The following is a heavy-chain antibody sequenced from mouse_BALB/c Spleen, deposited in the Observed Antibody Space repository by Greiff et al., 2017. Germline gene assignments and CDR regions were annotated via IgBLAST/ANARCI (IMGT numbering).Heavy chain of an antibody. V-gene: IGHV3-2*02. CDR3: ARGGYYPWFAY. Sequence: EVKLLESGPGLVKPSQSLSLTCTVTGYSITSDYAWNWIRQFPGNKLEWMGYISYSGSTSYNPSLKSRISITRDTSKNQFFLQLNSVTTEDTATYYCARGGYYPWFAYWGQGTLVTVSA. D-gene: IGHD2-3*01. J-gene: IGHJ3*01. CDR1: GYSITSDYA. CDR2: ISYSGST.